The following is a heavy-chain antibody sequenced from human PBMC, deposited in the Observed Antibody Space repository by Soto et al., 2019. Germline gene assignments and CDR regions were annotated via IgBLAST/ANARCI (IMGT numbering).Heavy chain of an antibody. D-gene: IGHD6-6*01. V-gene: IGHV1-2*02. J-gene: IGHJ6*02. CDR3: ARDTYSSSSHYYYGLDV. Sequence: ASVKVSCKASGYTFTGYYMHWVRQAPGQGLEWMGWINPNSGGTNYAQKFQGRVTMTRNTSISTAYMELSRLRSDDTAVYYCARDTYSSSSHYYYGLDVWGQGTTVTVSS. CDR2: INPNSGGT. CDR1: GYTFTGYY.